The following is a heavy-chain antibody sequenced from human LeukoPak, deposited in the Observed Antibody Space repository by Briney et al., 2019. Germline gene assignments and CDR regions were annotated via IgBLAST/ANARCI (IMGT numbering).Heavy chain of an antibody. CDR3: ARGTHPSSGWLYYDMDV. D-gene: IGHD6-19*01. CDR1: GFTFSSYA. V-gene: IGHV3-30-3*01. CDR2: ISYDGSNQ. Sequence: GRSLRLSCAASGFTFSSYAMHWVRQAPGKGLEWVAVISYDGSNQYYADSVKGRFSISRDNSKNALYLQMNSLRGEDTGVYYCARGTHPSSGWLYYDMDVWGKGTTVTVS. J-gene: IGHJ6*03.